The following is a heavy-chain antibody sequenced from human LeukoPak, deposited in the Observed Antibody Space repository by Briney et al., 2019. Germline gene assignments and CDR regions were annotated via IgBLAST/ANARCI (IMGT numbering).Heavy chain of an antibody. J-gene: IGHJ4*02. CDR3: ASQTELGY. V-gene: IGHV3-74*01. CDR1: GNYW. CDR2: INSDGSWT. D-gene: IGHD1-26*01. Sequence: PGGSLRLSCAASGNYWMHWVRQAPGKGLVWVSHINSDGSWTSYADSVKGRFTISKDNAKNTVYPQMNNLRAEDTAVYYCASQTELGYWGQGTLVTVSS.